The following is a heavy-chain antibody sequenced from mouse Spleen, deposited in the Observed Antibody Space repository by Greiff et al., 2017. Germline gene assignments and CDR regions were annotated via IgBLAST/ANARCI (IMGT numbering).Heavy chain of an antibody. CDR3: ARSPNWDRKYFDV. J-gene: IGHJ1*01. Sequence: QVQLQQSGAELAKPGASVKLSCKASGYTFTSYWMHWVKQRPGQGLEWIGYINPSSGYTKYNQKFKDKATLTADKSSSTAYMQLSSLTYEDSAVYYCARSPNWDRKYFDVWGAGTTVTVSS. CDR1: GYTFTSYW. V-gene: IGHV1-7*01. D-gene: IGHD4-1*01. CDR2: INPSSGYT.